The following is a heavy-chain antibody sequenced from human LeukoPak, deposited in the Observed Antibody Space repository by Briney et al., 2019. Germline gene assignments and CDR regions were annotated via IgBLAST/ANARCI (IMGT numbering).Heavy chain of an antibody. Sequence: ASVKVSCKASGYTFTGYYIHWVRQAPGQGLEWMGMIYPRDGSTSYAQKFQGRVTVTRDTSTGTVHMELSGLRSEDTAVYYCARDQEGFDYWGQGTLVTVSS. V-gene: IGHV1-46*01. CDR3: ARDQEGFDY. CDR1: GYTFTGYY. J-gene: IGHJ4*02. CDR2: IYPRDGST.